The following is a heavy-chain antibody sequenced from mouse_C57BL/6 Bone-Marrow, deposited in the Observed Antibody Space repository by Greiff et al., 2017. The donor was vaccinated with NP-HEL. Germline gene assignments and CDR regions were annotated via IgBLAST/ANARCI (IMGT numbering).Heavy chain of an antibody. V-gene: IGHV1-81*01. J-gene: IGHJ4*01. CDR3: ARWPYYYAMDY. CDR2: IYPRSGNT. Sequence: VKLMESGAELARPGASVKLSCKASGYTFTSYGISWVKQITGQGLEWIGEIYPRSGNTYYNEKFKGKATLTADKSSSTAYMELRSLTSEDSAVYFCARWPYYYAMDYWGQGTSVTVSS. CDR1: GYTFTSYG.